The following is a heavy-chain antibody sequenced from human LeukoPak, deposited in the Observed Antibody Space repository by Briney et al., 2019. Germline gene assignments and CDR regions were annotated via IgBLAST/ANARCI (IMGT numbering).Heavy chain of an antibody. D-gene: IGHD5-18*01. CDR2: TSYDGRNK. J-gene: IGHJ4*02. V-gene: IGHV3-30*04. CDR3: ARDGYGLDTPMVSTNFDY. CDR1: GFTFRSSA. Sequence: PGGSLRLSCAASGFTFRSSAMHWVRQAPGKGLEWAAVTSYDGRNKYYADSAKGRFTISRDNSKNTLYLQMNSLRPEDTAVYYCARDGYGLDTPMVSTNFDYWGQGTLVTVSS.